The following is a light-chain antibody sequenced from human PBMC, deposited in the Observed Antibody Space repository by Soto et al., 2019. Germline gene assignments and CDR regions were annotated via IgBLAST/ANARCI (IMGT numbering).Light chain of an antibody. CDR3: CSYTSSSGTL. CDR1: SSDIGAYNY. CDR2: EVS. V-gene: IGLV2-14*01. J-gene: IGLJ2*01. Sequence: QSALTQPASVSGSPGQSITISCTGTSSDIGAYNYVSWYQQYPGKAPKLMIFEVSNRPSGVSNRFFGSKSGNTASLIISGLQAEDEADYYCCSYTSSSGTLFGGGTKVTVL.